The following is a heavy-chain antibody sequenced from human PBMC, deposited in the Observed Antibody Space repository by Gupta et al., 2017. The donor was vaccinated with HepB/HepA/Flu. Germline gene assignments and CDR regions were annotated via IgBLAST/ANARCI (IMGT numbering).Heavy chain of an antibody. CDR1: GGSFSGYY. V-gene: IGHV4-34*01. J-gene: IGHJ4*02. CDR2: INHSGST. CDR3: ARALIVVDPRGYYFDY. D-gene: IGHD2-2*01. Sequence: QVQLQQWGAGLLKPSETLSLTCAVYGGSFSGYYWSWIRQPPGKGLEWIGEINHSGSTNYNPSLKSRVTISVDTSKNQCSLKLSSVTAADTAVYYCARALIVVDPRGYYFDYWGQGTLVTVSS.